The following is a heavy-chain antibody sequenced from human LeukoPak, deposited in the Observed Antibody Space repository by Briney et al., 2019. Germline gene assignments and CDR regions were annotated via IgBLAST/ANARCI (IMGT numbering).Heavy chain of an antibody. V-gene: IGHV4-39*01. J-gene: IGHJ4*02. CDR3: ARSLASRYYFDY. D-gene: IGHD5-12*01. CDR2: IDYSGST. CDR1: GGSISSGSYY. Sequence: SETLSLTCTVSGGSISSGSYYWGLIRQPPGKGLEWIGSIDYSGSTYYNPSLKSRVTISVDTSKNQFSLKLSSVTAADTAVYYCARSLASRYYFDYWGQGTLVTVSS.